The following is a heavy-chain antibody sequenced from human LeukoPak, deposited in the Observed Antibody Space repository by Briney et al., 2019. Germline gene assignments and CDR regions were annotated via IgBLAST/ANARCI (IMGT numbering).Heavy chain of an antibody. V-gene: IGHV3-48*03. CDR3: ARALYYYDSSGYYWSPFDY. J-gene: IGHJ4*02. CDR1: GFTFSFHE. CDR2: ISSSGSTI. Sequence: GGSLRLSCAASGFTFSFHEMNWVRQAPGKGLEWVSYISSSGSTIYYADSVKGRFTISRDNAKNSLYLQMNSLRAEDTAVYYCARALYYYDSSGYYWSPFDYWGQGTLVTVSS. D-gene: IGHD3-22*01.